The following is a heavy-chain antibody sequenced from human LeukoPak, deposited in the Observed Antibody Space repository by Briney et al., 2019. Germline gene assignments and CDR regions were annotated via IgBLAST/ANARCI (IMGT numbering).Heavy chain of an antibody. V-gene: IGHV3-53*01. CDR3: ATPGGSGDYPNPTYFNY. D-gene: IGHD3-10*01. J-gene: IGHJ4*02. Sequence: GGSLRLSCAVSGFTVAANYMTWVRQAPGKGLEWVSVFYSGGSAYYADSVKGRFTISRDLSKNTLFLQMNSLRAEDTAVYYCATPGGSGDYPNPTYFNYWGQGTLITVSS. CDR2: FYSGGSA. CDR1: GFTVAANY.